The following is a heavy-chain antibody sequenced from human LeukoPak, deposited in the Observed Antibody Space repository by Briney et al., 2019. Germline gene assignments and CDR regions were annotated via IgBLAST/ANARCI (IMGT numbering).Heavy chain of an antibody. V-gene: IGHV3-30*02. CDR1: GFTFSSYG. Sequence: GGSLTLSCAASGFTFSSYGMHWVRQAPGKGLEGVAFIRYGGSNKYYEDSVKGRFTISRDNSKNTMYLQMNSLRAEDTAVYYCAKDSLPAAGDGYNSDYWGQGTLVTVSS. J-gene: IGHJ4*02. CDR2: IRYGGSNK. CDR3: AKDSLPAAGDGYNSDY. D-gene: IGHD5-24*01.